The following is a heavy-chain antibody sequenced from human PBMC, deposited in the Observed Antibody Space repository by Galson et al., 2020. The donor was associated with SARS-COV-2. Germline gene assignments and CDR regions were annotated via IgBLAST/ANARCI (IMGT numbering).Heavy chain of an antibody. CDR1: GFTFDDYT. CDR3: AKDRMTHDYGDKGLGY. CDR2: ISWDGGST. D-gene: IGHD4-17*01. V-gene: IGHV3-43*01. Sequence: GGSLRLSCAASGFTFDDYTMHWVRQAPGKGLEWVSLISWDGGSTYYADSVKGRFTISRDNSKNSLYLQMNSLRTEDTALYYCAKDRMTHDYGDKGLGYWGQGTLVTVSS. J-gene: IGHJ4*02.